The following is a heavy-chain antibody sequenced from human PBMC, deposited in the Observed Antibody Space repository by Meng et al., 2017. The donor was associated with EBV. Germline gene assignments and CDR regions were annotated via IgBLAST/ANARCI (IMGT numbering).Heavy chain of an antibody. Sequence: VPCVQSGAWGKKPGSSVKVSCRASGGTFRSDAVSWVRQAPGKGLEWMGGLIPMVGAPHYAQKFQGRVTIIADESTSTHSMELNSLRSEDTAMYYCASESGRGFTPDYWGQGTLVTVSS. V-gene: IGHV1-69*01. CDR1: GGTFRSDA. CDR3: ASESGRGFTPDY. D-gene: IGHD3-10*01. J-gene: IGHJ4*02. CDR2: LIPMVGAP.